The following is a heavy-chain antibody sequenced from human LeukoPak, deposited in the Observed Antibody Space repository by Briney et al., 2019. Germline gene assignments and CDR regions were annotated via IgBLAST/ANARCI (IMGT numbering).Heavy chain of an antibody. J-gene: IGHJ4*02. CDR3: AKGPSVGYTTSWLDY. CDR1: GFTFSSYA. Sequence: PGGSLRLSCAASGFTFSSYAMSWARQAPGKGLEWVSAISGSGGSTYYADSVKGRFTISRDNSKNTLYLQMSSLRGEDTALYYCAKGPSVGYTTSWLDYWGQGTLVTVSS. CDR2: ISGSGGST. V-gene: IGHV3-23*01. D-gene: IGHD6-13*01.